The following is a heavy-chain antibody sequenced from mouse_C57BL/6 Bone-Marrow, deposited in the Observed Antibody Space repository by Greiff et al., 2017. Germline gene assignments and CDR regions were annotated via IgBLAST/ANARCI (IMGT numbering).Heavy chain of an antibody. CDR1: GFTFSDYY. Sequence: EVMLVESGGGLVQPGGSLKLSCAASGFTFSDYYMYWVRQTPERRLEWVAYISNGGGSTYYPDTVKGRFTISRDNAKNTLYLQMSRLKSEDTAMYYCARRRANWDVGFAYWGQGTLVTVSA. V-gene: IGHV5-12*01. J-gene: IGHJ3*01. CDR2: ISNGGGST. CDR3: ARRRANWDVGFAY. D-gene: IGHD4-1*01.